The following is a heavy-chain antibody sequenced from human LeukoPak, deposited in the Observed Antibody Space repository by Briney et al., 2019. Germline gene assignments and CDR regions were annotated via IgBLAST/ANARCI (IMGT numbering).Heavy chain of an antibody. V-gene: IGHV3-30-3*01. J-gene: IGHJ4*02. CDR2: ISYDGSNK. Sequence: GGSLRLSCAASGFTFSSYAMYWVRQAPGKGLEWAAVISYDGSNKYYADSVKGRFTISRDNSKNTLYLQMNSLRAEDAAVYHCARVNSNNFDFWGQGTLVTVSS. CDR3: ARVNSNNFDF. D-gene: IGHD4-11*01. CDR1: GFTFSSYA.